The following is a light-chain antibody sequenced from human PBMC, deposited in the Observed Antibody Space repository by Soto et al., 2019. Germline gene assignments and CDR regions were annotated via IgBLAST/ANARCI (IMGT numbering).Light chain of an antibody. CDR1: RSVASKY. CDR2: GAS. Sequence: VLTQSPCTLSLSPGERATLSCRASRSVASKYFAWYQQKPGGAPRLLIYGASTRATGIPDRFSGSVSGTDFPLTVSRLESEDFAVYFCQHELTFGPGTKV. J-gene: IGKJ3*01. CDR3: QHELT. V-gene: IGKV3-20*01.